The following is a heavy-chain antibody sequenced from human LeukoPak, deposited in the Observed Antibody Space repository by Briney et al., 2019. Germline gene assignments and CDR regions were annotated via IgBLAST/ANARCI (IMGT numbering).Heavy chain of an antibody. V-gene: IGHV3-21*04. Sequence: GGSLRLSCAASGFTFSTYSMDWVRQAPGRGLEWVSSISSSGSYTDYADSLKGRFTISRDNAKSSLYLQMNSLRAEDTAVYYCARPYSGSYSIWGQGTMVTVSS. CDR2: ISSSGSYT. D-gene: IGHD1-26*01. J-gene: IGHJ3*02. CDR3: ARPYSGSYSI. CDR1: GFTFSTYS.